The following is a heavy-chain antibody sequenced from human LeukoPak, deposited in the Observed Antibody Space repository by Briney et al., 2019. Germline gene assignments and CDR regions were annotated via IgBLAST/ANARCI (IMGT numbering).Heavy chain of an antibody. CDR3: ATSVVVTALGPMHDGFDI. V-gene: IGHV1-2*02. Sequence: GASVKVSCKASGYTFTGYYMHWVRQAPGQGLEWMGWINPNSGGTNYAQKFQGRVTMTEDTSTDTAYMELSSLRSEDTAVYYCATSVVVTALGPMHDGFDIWGQGTMVTVSS. CDR2: INPNSGGT. D-gene: IGHD2-21*02. J-gene: IGHJ3*02. CDR1: GYTFTGYY.